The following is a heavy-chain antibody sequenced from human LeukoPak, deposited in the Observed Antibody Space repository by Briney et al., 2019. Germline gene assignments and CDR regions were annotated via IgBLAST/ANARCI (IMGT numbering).Heavy chain of an antibody. CDR2: IIPIFGTA. CDR1: GGTFSSYA. Sequence: GASVKVSCKASGGTFSSYAISWVRQAPGQGLEWMGGIIPIFGTANYAQKFQGRVTITADESTSTAYMELSSLRSEDTAVYYCARVSGSYYREEYFDYWGQGTLVTVSS. CDR3: ARVSGSYYREEYFDY. D-gene: IGHD1-26*01. J-gene: IGHJ4*02. V-gene: IGHV1-69*13.